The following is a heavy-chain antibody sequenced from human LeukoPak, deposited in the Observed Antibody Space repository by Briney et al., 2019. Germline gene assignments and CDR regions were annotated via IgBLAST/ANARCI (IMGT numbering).Heavy chain of an antibody. CDR2: IRFDGSDE. CDR3: AREDIVVVVAAFDY. J-gene: IGHJ4*02. CDR1: AFIFSSYG. D-gene: IGHD2-15*01. Sequence: GGSLRLSCAASAFIFSSYGMHWVRQAPGKGLEWVTFIRFDGSDEYYADSMKGRFTISRDNSKNTLYLQMNSLRAEDTAVYYCAREDIVVVVAAFDYWGREPWSPSPQ. V-gene: IGHV3-30*02.